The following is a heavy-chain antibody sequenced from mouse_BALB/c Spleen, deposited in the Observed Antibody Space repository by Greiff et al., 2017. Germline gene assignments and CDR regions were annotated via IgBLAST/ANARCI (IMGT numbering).Heavy chain of an antibody. CDR2: INPSTGGT. CDR3: AVFITTVVATPFWYFDV. Sequence: VQLQQSGPELVKTGASVKISCKASGYSFTDYYMHWVKQSPEKSFEWIGEINPSTGGTSYNQKFKGKATLTVDKSSSTAYMQLKSLTSEDSAVYYCAVFITTVVATPFWYFDVWGAGTTVTVSS. CDR1: GYSFTDYY. D-gene: IGHD1-1*01. V-gene: IGHV1-42*01. J-gene: IGHJ1*01.